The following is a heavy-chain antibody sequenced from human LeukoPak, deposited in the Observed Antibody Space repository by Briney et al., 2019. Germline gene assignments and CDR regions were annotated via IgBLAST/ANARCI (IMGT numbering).Heavy chain of an antibody. J-gene: IGHJ4*02. CDR2: VYYTGSYTGTT. D-gene: IGHD2-15*01. V-gene: IGHV4-39*01. Sequence: PLEPLSLTCRVSDGSIRSDSFYWGWIRQPPGKGLEWLGSVYYTGSYTGTTYHNPSLESRVTVSVDTSKNLCSLRLTSVTAADTAVYYCARQVLVVVAAPFDFWGQGTLVTVSS. CDR1: DGSIRSDSFY. CDR3: ARQVLVVVAAPFDF.